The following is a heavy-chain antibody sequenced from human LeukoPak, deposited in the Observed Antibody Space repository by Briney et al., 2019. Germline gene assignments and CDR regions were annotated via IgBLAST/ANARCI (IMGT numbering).Heavy chain of an antibody. Sequence: ASVKVSCKASGYTFTSYYMHWVRQAPGQGLEWMGIINPSGGSTSYAQKFQGRVTMTRDTSTSTVYMELSSLRSEDTAVYYCARGGEGGYYDFWSGSQDFDYWGQGTLVTVSS. J-gene: IGHJ4*02. CDR3: ARGGEGGYYDFWSGSQDFDY. D-gene: IGHD3-3*01. CDR1: GYTFTSYY. CDR2: INPSGGST. V-gene: IGHV1-46*01.